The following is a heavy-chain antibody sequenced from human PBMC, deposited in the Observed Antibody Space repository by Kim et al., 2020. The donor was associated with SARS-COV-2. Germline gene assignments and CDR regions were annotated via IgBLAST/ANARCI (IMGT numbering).Heavy chain of an antibody. V-gene: IGHV1-69*01. Sequence: QKVQGRVTITADESTSTAYMELSSLRSEDTAVYYCARDVRYSSSWAWFDPWGQGTLVTVSS. J-gene: IGHJ5*02. D-gene: IGHD6-13*01. CDR3: ARDVRYSSSWAWFDP.